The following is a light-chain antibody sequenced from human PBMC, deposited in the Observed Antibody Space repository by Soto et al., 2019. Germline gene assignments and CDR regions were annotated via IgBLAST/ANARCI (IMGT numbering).Light chain of an antibody. CDR1: QDISNY. Sequence: DILMTQSPCSLSSSVGDRVTITCQASQDISNYFYWYQQQPGKDPQLLIYDASNLETGVPSRFSGSGTGTDITFTISIRQPEDIAIYDCQQYDNVVTFGGGTKVEIK. J-gene: IGKJ4*01. CDR2: DAS. CDR3: QQYDNVVT. V-gene: IGKV1-33*01.